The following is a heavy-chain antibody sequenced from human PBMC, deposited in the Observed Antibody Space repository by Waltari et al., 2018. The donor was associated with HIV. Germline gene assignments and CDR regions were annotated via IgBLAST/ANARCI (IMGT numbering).Heavy chain of an antibody. CDR1: GFTFSEYY. D-gene: IGHD3-3*01. V-gene: IGHV3-11*01. Sequence: VQLVESGGGLVKPGGALTPSGAASGFTFSEYYMSWISQAPGKGLEWLSYISSSGGTTYYAESVRGRFTISRDSARHSLFLQMNSLRAEDTAVYYCVRDNHDFWSGHYFDSWGQGTLVTVSS. CDR2: ISSSGGTT. CDR3: VRDNHDFWSGHYFDS. J-gene: IGHJ4*02.